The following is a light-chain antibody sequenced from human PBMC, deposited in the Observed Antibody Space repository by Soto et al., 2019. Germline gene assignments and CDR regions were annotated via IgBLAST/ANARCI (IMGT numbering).Light chain of an antibody. J-gene: IGKJ1*01. CDR1: QSISSW. CDR2: DAS. CDR3: QQYNSYSQWT. V-gene: IGKV1-5*01. Sequence: DIQMTQSPSTLSASVGDRVTITCRASQSISSWLAWYQQKPGKAPNLLIYDASRLESGVPSRFSGSGSGTEFTLTISSLQPDDFATYYCQQYNSYSQWTFGQGTKVEIK.